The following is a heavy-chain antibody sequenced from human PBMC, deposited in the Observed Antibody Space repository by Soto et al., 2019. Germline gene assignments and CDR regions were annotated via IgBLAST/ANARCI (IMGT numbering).Heavy chain of an antibody. CDR2: ISGSGGST. V-gene: IGHV3-23*01. J-gene: IGHJ4*01. Sequence: EVQLLESGGGLVQPGGSLRLSCAASGFTFSSYAMSWVRQAPGKGLEWVSAISGSGGSTYYADSVKGRFTISGDNPKYTLYLQMNSLRAEDTALYYCAKDGAAAAGPYFDYWGQGTMVTVSS. CDR1: GFTFSSYA. D-gene: IGHD6-13*01. CDR3: AKDGAAAAGPYFDY.